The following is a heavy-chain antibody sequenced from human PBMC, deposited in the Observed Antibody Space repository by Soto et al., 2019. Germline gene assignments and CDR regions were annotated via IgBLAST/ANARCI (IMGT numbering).Heavy chain of an antibody. D-gene: IGHD6-13*01. CDR2: LSDSGGST. J-gene: IGHJ4*02. V-gene: IGHV3-23*01. Sequence: GGSLRLSCTASGFTFSSHAMTWVRQAPGKGLEWVSGLSDSGGSTYYADSVKGRFTISRDNSMNTLYLQMNTLRAEDTAVYYCAKVSSSWYAGFFDLWGQGTLVTVPS. CDR1: GFTFSSHA. CDR3: AKVSSSWYAGFFDL.